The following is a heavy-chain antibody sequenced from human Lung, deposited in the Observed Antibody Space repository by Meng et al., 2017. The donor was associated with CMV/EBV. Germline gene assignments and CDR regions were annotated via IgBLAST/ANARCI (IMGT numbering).Heavy chain of an antibody. J-gene: IGHJ4*02. V-gene: IGHV3-23*01. CDR3: VNRAWMDF. D-gene: IGHD3/OR15-3a*01. Sequence: GQRLQSGGGWDQPGGSLRLSCEASGFTFSTYSMTWVRQAPGKGLEWVSGINESGDRTYHADSVKGRFTISRDNSKNTLYLQMNSLRVEDTAIYYCVNRAWMDFWGQGNLVTVSS. CDR1: GFTFSTYS. CDR2: INESGDRT.